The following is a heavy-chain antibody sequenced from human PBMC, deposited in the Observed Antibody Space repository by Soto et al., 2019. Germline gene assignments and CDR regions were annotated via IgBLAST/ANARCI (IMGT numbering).Heavy chain of an antibody. V-gene: IGHV3-53*01. Sequence: VQLVESGGGLIQPGGSLRLSCAASGFTVSNNHMTWVRQAAGKGLELVSFVHGGGSTSYADSVKGRFTISRDNSKNPLYLQMDSLRAAYTAIYYCAGRLTTAASLPYWGPGTLVTLSS. J-gene: IGHJ4*02. D-gene: IGHD1-1*01. CDR3: AGRLTTAASLPY. CDR2: VHGGGST. CDR1: GFTVSNNH.